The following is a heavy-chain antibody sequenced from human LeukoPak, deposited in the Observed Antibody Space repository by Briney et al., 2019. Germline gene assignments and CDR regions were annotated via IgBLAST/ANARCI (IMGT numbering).Heavy chain of an antibody. CDR1: GFTFSSYG. V-gene: IGHV3-30*18. CDR3: AKDQGSSWSHGDY. CDR2: ISYDGSNK. J-gene: IGHJ4*02. Sequence: GGSLRLSCAASGFTFSSYGMHWVRQAPGKGLEWVAVISYDGSNKYYADSVKGRFTISRDNSKNTLYLQMNSLRAEDTAVYYCAKDQGSSWSHGDYWGQGTLVTVSS. D-gene: IGHD6-13*01.